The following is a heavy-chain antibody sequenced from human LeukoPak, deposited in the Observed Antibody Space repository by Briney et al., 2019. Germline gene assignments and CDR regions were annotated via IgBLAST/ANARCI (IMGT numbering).Heavy chain of an antibody. V-gene: IGHV3-21*01. D-gene: IGHD4-17*01. Sequence: GGSLRLSCAASGFTFGSYSMNWVRQAPGKGLEWVSSISSSSSYIYYADSVKGRFTISRDNAKNSLYLQMNSLRAEDTAVYYCARDDYGDYGAFDIWGQGTMVTVSS. CDR1: GFTFGSYS. CDR2: ISSSSSYI. CDR3: ARDDYGDYGAFDI. J-gene: IGHJ3*02.